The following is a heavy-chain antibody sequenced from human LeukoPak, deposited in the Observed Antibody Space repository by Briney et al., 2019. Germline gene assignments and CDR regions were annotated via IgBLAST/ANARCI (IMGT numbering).Heavy chain of an antibody. CDR3: ARGPSVGSGWSPDL. CDR2: ISGSGGST. Sequence: HPGGSLRLSCAASGFTFSSYAMSWVRQAPGKGLEWVSAISGSGGSTYYADSVKGRFTISRDNAKNSLYLQMNSLRAEDTALYYCARGPSVGSGWSPDLWGQGTLVTVSS. CDR1: GFTFSSYA. D-gene: IGHD6-19*01. V-gene: IGHV3-23*01. J-gene: IGHJ5*02.